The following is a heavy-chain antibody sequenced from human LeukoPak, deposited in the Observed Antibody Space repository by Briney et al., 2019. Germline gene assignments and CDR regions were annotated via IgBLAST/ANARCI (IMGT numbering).Heavy chain of an antibody. Sequence: ASVKVSCKASGYTFTGYYMHWVRQAPGQGLEWMGWINPNSGGTNYAQKFQGRVTMTRDTSISTAYMELSRLRSDDTAVYYCARGLRYFDWRRTLGYWGQGTLVTVSS. D-gene: IGHD3-9*01. J-gene: IGHJ4*02. CDR3: ARGLRYFDWRRTLGY. CDR2: INPNSGGT. CDR1: GYTFTGYY. V-gene: IGHV1-2*02.